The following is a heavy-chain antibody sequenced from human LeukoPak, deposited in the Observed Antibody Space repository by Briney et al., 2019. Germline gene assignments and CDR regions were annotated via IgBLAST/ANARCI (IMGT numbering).Heavy chain of an antibody. CDR2: IWYDGSNK. CDR3: AKDLGDYYGSGSSPDY. Sequence: GGSLRLSCAASGFTFSSYGMHWVRQAPGKGLEWVPVIWYDGSNKYYADSVKGRFTISRDNSKNTLYLQMNSLRAEDTAVYYCAKDLGDYYGSGSSPDYWGQGTLVTVSS. CDR1: GFTFSSYG. D-gene: IGHD3-10*01. V-gene: IGHV3-33*06. J-gene: IGHJ4*02.